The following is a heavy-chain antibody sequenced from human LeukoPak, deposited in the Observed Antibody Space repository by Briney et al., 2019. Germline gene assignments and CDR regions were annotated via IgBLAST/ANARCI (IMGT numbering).Heavy chain of an antibody. CDR3: ARDSSGWFAFDI. V-gene: IGHV4-59*01. CDR2: IYYSGST. Sequence: PSETLSLTCTVSGGSISSYYWSWIRQPPGKGLEWIGYIYYSGSTNYNPSLKSRVTISVDTSKNQFSLKLSSVTAADTAVYYCARDSSGWFAFDIWGQGTMVTVSS. D-gene: IGHD6-19*01. CDR1: GGSISSYY. J-gene: IGHJ3*02.